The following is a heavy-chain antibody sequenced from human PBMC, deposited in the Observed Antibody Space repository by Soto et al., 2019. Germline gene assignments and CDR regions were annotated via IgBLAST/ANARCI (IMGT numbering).Heavy chain of an antibody. V-gene: IGHV1-69*13. CDR2: IIPIFGTA. CDR3: GSGYSYGSFDY. Sequence: SVKVSCKASGGTFSSYAISWVRQAPGQGLEWMGGIIPIFGTANYAQKFQGRVTITADESTSTAYMELSSLRSEDTAVYYCGSGYSYGSFDYWGQGTLVTVSS. D-gene: IGHD5-18*01. J-gene: IGHJ4*02. CDR1: GGTFSSYA.